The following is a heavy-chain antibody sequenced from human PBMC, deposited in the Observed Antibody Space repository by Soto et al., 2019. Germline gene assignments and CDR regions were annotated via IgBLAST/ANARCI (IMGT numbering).Heavy chain of an antibody. CDR2: IYYSGGT. V-gene: IGHV4-59*01. J-gene: IGHJ4*02. Sequence: SETLSLTCTVSGGSISSYYWSWIRQPPGKGLEWIGYIYYSGGTNYNPSLKSRVTISVDTSKNQFSLKLSSVTAADTAVYYCASRSLRGGSCYDYWGQGTLVTVSS. D-gene: IGHD2-15*01. CDR1: GGSISSYY. CDR3: ASRSLRGGSCYDY.